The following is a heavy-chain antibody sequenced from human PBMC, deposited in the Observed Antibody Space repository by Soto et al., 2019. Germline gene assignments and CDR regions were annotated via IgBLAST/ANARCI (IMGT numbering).Heavy chain of an antibody. CDR1: GFTFSSYA. Sequence: EVQLSGSGGGLVQPGGSLSLSCAASGFTFSSYAMSWVRKAPGKGLEWVSAISGSSTSTYYADSVKGRFTISRDNSKNTLYLQMNSLRAEDTAVYYCAKDPSSGFAMENYFDYWGQGTLVTFSS. CDR2: ISGSSTST. J-gene: IGHJ4*02. V-gene: IGHV3-23*01. CDR3: AKDPSSGFAMENYFDY. D-gene: IGHD3-10*01.